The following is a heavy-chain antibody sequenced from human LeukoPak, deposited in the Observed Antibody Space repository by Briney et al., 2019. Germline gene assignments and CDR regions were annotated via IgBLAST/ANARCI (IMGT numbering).Heavy chain of an antibody. Sequence: SETLSLTCTVSGASLTGSYWSWIRQPPGKGLDWIGFIYYTGSANYNPSIRSRVTVSLDTSKNQFSLKVTSVRAPKSAVYYCARVRAGVFPADWYFDVWGRGTLVTVSS. D-gene: IGHD6-19*01. CDR2: IYYTGSA. J-gene: IGHJ2*01. CDR3: ARVRAGVFPADWYFDV. CDR1: GASLTGSY. V-gene: IGHV4-59*01.